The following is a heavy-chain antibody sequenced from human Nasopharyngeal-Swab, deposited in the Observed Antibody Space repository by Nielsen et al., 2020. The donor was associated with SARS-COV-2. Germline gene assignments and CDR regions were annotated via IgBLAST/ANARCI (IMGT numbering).Heavy chain of an antibody. CDR3: TTASQLWLLHFDY. CDR1: GFTFSNAW. CDR2: IKSKTDGGTT. Sequence: SCAASGFTFSNAWMSWVRQAPGKGLEWVGRIKSKTDGGTTDYAAPVKGRFTISRDDSKNTLYLQMNSLKTEDTAVYYCTTASQLWLLHFDYWGQGTLVTVSS. V-gene: IGHV3-15*01. D-gene: IGHD5-18*01. J-gene: IGHJ4*02.